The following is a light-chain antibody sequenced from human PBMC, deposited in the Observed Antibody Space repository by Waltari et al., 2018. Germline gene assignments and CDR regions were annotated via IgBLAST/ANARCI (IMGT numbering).Light chain of an antibody. CDR2: RNN. CDR1: RSTLALNY. CDR3: AAWDDSLRSVV. V-gene: IGLV1-47*01. J-gene: IGLJ2*01. Sequence: QSLLTQSPTASGTPGQRVTISCSGTRSTLALNYVYWYQHAPGSAPKLLIARNNGMPSGVPYRFSGSKSGTSASLVITGLRSEDEADYFCAAWDDSLRSVVFGGGTTLTV.